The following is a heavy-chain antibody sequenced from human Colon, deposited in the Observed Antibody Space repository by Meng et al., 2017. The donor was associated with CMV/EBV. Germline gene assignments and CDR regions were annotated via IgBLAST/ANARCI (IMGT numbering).Heavy chain of an antibody. D-gene: IGHD6-19*01. J-gene: IGHJ3*02. CDR1: GYNVSPHA. Sequence: GGSLRLSCTVSGYNVSPHAMNWVRQAPGKGLEWVSYISGGSTTVYYADSVKGRFTISRDDSRNTVYLQMNSLRAEDTAIYYCARKYSSDWHLDAFDMWGQGTTVTVSS. V-gene: IGHV3-48*01. CDR2: ISGGSTTV. CDR3: ARKYSSDWHLDAFDM.